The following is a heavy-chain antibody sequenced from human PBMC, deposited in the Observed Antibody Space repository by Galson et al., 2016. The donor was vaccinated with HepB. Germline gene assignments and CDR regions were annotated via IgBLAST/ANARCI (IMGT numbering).Heavy chain of an antibody. J-gene: IGHJ4*02. D-gene: IGHD2-8*01. CDR3: ARDSLMADFDC. CDR2: IYYSGDT. V-gene: IGHV4-31*03. CDR1: GGSISSGGYY. Sequence: TLSLTCTVSGGSISSGGYYWTWIRQHPGKGLEWIGYIYYSGDTYYNPSLKNRVSMSVDTSRNQFSLQLSSVTAADTAVYYCARDSLMADFDCWGRGILVNVSS.